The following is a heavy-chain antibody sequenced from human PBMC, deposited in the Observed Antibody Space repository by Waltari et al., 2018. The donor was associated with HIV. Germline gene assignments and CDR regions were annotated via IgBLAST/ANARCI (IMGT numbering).Heavy chain of an antibody. CDR3: ARSFSGYSNYFDP. V-gene: IGHV4-39*01. CDR2: MSYSGST. D-gene: IGHD4-4*01. Sequence: QLQLQGSGPGLVKSSETLSLTCTVSGGSMTSRSSYWGWFRQPPGKGLEWIGGMSYSGSTYHNPSLRSRLTISVDTSKNQFSLKLTSVTAADTAVYYCARSFSGYSNYFDPWGQGTLVTVSS. CDR1: GGSMTSRSSY. J-gene: IGHJ5*02.